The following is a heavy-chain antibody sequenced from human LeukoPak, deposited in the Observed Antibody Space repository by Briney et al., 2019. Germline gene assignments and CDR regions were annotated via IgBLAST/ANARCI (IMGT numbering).Heavy chain of an antibody. J-gene: IGHJ4*02. CDR3: AKDRGYCSGGSCDLFDY. Sequence: PGGSLRLSCAASGFTFSSYGMHWVRQAPGKGLEWVAFIRYDGSNKYYADSVKGRFTISRDNSKNTLYLQMNSLRAEDTAVYYCAKDRGYCSGGSCDLFDYWGQGTLVTVSS. CDR1: GFTFSSYG. D-gene: IGHD2-15*01. CDR2: IRYDGSNK. V-gene: IGHV3-30*02.